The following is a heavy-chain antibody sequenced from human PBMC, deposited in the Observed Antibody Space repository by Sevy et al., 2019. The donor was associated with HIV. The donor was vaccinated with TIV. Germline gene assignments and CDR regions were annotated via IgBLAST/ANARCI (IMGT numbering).Heavy chain of an antibody. CDR3: AREAYPPSTIAAAGPFDY. D-gene: IGHD6-13*01. J-gene: IGHJ4*02. V-gene: IGHV3-30-3*01. Sequence: PGGYLRLFSATSGFTFSSYAMHRVRRAPGNGPDALAVISGDGSNKYDADSVKGRFTISRDNSKNTLPLQMNSLRAEDTAVYYCAREAYPPSTIAAAGPFDYWGQGTLVTVSS. CDR2: ISGDGSNK. CDR1: GFTFSSYA.